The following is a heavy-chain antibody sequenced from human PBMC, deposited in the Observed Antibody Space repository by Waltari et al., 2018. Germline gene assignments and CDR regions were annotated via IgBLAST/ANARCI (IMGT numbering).Heavy chain of an antibody. CDR2: IKQDGSEK. CDR3: AKVSDGSDY. Sequence: EVQLVESGGGLVQPGGSLRISCAASGSPFSGYWRSWVRQAPGKGLEWVANIKQDGSEKYYVDSVKGRFTISRDNAKNSLYLQMNSLRAEDTAVYYCAKVSDGSDYWGQGTLVTVSS. CDR1: GSPFSGYW. V-gene: IGHV3-7*01. J-gene: IGHJ4*02.